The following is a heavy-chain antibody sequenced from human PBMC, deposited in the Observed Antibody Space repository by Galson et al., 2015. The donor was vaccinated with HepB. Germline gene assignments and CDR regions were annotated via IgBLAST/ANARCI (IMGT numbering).Heavy chain of an antibody. J-gene: IGHJ4*02. D-gene: IGHD3-22*01. CDR3: TSTPSLDSSGYFKDDDH. V-gene: IGHV3-49*04. CDR2: IRSKAHGMTT. CDR1: GFTFGDYA. Sequence: SLRLSCAASGFTFGDYAINWVRQGPGKGLEWVGFIRSKAHGMTTYYATSVKGRFSISRDNSKSIAYLQMNSLKTEDTAVYYCTSTPSLDSSGYFKDDDHWGQGTLVTVSS.